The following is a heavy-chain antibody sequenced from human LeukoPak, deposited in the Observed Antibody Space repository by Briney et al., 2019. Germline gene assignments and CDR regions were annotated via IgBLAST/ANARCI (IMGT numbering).Heavy chain of an antibody. CDR1: GFTFSSYS. CDR2: ISSSSGTI. J-gene: IGHJ4*02. V-gene: IGHV3-48*02. CDR3: ATGPLAYCGGDCYHDY. D-gene: IGHD2-21*02. Sequence: GGSLRLSCAASGFTFSSYSMNWVRQAPGKGLEWVSYISSSSGTIYYADSVKGRFTISRVNAKNSLYLQMNSLRDEDTAVYYCATGPLAYCGGDCYHDYWGQGTLVTVSS.